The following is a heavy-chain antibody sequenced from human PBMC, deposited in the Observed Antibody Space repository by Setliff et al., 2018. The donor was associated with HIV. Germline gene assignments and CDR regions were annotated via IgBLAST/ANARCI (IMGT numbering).Heavy chain of an antibody. V-gene: IGHV4-59*08. D-gene: IGHD3-22*01. CDR3: ASGYQYDSSGYYYVTPIDY. J-gene: IGHJ4*02. CDR1: GGSISNYY. CDR2: IYYRGST. Sequence: SETLSLTCTVSGGSISNYYWTWIRQPPGKGLEWIGYIYYRGSTNYNPSLKSRVTISVDTSKNQFSLQLSSVTAADTAVYYCASGYQYDSSGYYYVTPIDYWGQGTLVTVSS.